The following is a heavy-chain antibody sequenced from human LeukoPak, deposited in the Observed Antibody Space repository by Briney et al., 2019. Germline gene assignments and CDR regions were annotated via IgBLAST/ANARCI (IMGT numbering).Heavy chain of an antibody. J-gene: IGHJ4*02. V-gene: IGHV4-59*12. CDR2: IYYSGST. CDR3: ASLQYSSGWYVAFDY. CDR1: GGSISSYY. Sequence: SETLSLTCIVSGGSISSYYWSWIRQPPGKGLEWIGNIYYSGSTYYNPSLKSRVTISVDTSKNQFSLKLSSVTAADTAVYYCASLQYSSGWYVAFDYWGQGTLVTVSS. D-gene: IGHD6-19*01.